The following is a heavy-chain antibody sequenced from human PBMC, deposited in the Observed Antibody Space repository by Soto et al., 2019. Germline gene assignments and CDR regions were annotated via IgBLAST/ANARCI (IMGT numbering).Heavy chain of an antibody. V-gene: IGHV3-30*18. CDR2: ISYDGSNK. D-gene: IGHD3-10*01. J-gene: IGHJ3*02. Sequence: GGSLRLSCAASGFTFSSYGMHWVRQAPGKGLEWVAVISYDGSNKYYADSVKGRFTISRDNSKNTLYLQMNSLRAEDTAVYYCAKDAAWFGELYAFDIWGQGTMVTVSS. CDR3: AKDAAWFGELYAFDI. CDR1: GFTFSSYG.